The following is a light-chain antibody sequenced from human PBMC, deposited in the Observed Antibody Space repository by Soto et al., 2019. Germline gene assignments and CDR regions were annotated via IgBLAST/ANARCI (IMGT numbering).Light chain of an antibody. CDR3: QQSYSTPRT. Sequence: DMQVAQAASSLSASVGDRVTITCRASQSISSYLNWYQQKPGKAPKLLIYAASSLQSGVPSRFSGSGSGTDFTLTISSLQPEDFATYYCQQSYSTPRTFGQGTKV. V-gene: IGKV1-39*01. J-gene: IGKJ1*01. CDR2: AAS. CDR1: QSISSY.